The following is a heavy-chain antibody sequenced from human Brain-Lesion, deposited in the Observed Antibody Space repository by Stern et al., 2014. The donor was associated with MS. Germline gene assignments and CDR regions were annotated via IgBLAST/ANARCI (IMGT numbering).Heavy chain of an antibody. Sequence: VQLVESGAEVKKPGASVKVSCKTSGYIFTGYYIHWVRQAPGQGLEWMAWINPNTGGPKYAQKFQGRVTMSRDPSISTAYVELSSLTSDDTAVYYCARDQRGITIFGVVTDYYYLGMDVWGQGTTVTVSS. J-gene: IGHJ6*02. D-gene: IGHD3-3*01. CDR3: ARDQRGITIFGVVTDYYYLGMDV. V-gene: IGHV1-2*02. CDR1: GYIFTGYY. CDR2: INPNTGGP.